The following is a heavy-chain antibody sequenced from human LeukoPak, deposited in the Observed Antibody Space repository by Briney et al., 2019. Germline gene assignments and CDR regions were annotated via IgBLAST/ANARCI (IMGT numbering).Heavy chain of an antibody. CDR2: IYYSGST. Sequence: PSETLSLTCTVSGGSISSYYWSWIRQPPGKGLEWIGYIYYSGSTNYNPSLKSRVTISVDTSKNQFSLKLSSVTAADTAVYYCARTPMTPSIAVAGSVDYWGQGTLVTVSS. D-gene: IGHD6-19*01. V-gene: IGHV4-59*01. CDR3: ARTPMTPSIAVAGSVDY. CDR1: GGSISSYY. J-gene: IGHJ4*02.